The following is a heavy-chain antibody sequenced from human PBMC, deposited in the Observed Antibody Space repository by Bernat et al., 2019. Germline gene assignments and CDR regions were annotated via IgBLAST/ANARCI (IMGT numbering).Heavy chain of an antibody. CDR3: AREVYCGGGSGYAGVHFQN. D-gene: IGHD2-15*01. CDR2: INPSGVGT. J-gene: IGHJ1*01. Sequence: QVLLVQSGAEVKKPGASVKVSCKASGYTFTSYYMHWVRQAPGQGLEWMGIINPSGVGTTYAQNFQGRVTMTRDTSPSSFYMELSSLRSEDTAVYYCAREVYCGGGSGYAGVHFQNWGQGTLVTVSS. V-gene: IGHV1-46*01. CDR1: GYTFTSYY.